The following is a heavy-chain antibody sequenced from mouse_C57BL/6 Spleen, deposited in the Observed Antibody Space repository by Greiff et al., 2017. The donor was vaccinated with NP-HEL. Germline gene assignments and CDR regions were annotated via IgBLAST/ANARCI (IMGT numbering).Heavy chain of an antibody. D-gene: IGHD1-1*01. CDR2: INPNNGGT. CDR3: AREGPYYYGSSYGFAY. CDR1: GYTFTDYN. J-gene: IGHJ3*01. Sequence: VQLKESGPELVKPGASVKMSCKASGYTFTDYNMHWVKQSHGKSLEWIGYINPNNGGTSYNQKFKGKATLTVNKSSSTAYMELRSLTSEDSAVYYCAREGPYYYGSSYGFAYWGQGTLVTVSA. V-gene: IGHV1-22*01.